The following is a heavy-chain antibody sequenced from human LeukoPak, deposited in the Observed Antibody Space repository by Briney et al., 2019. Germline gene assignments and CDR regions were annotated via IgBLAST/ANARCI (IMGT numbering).Heavy chain of an antibody. D-gene: IGHD6-13*01. CDR2: ISAYNGNT. CDR1: GYTFTSYG. Sequence: ASVKVSCKASGYTFTSYGISWVRQAPGQGLEWMGWISAYNGNTNYAQKLQGRVTMTTDTSASTAYMELRSLRSDDTAVYYCARDVKPGYSSSWYLSVCAFDIWGQGTMVTVSS. J-gene: IGHJ3*02. CDR3: ARDVKPGYSSSWYLSVCAFDI. V-gene: IGHV1-18*01.